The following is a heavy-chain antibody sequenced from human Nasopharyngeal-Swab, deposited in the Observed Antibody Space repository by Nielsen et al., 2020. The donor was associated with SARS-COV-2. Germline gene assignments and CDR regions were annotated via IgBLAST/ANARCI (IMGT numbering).Heavy chain of an antibody. CDR1: GFTFDDYA. CDR2: ISWNSGSI. V-gene: IGHV3-9*01. J-gene: IGHJ6*02. CDR3: AKSVGGRFYYYGMDV. D-gene: IGHD1-26*01. Sequence: SLKISCAASGFTFDDYAMHWVRQAPGKGLEWVSGISWNSGSIDYADSVKGRFTISRDNAKNSLYLQMNSLRAEDTALYYCAKSVGGRFYYYGMDVWGQGTTVTVSS.